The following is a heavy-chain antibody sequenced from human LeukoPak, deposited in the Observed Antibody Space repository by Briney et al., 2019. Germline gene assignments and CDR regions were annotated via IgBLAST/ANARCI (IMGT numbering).Heavy chain of an antibody. CDR2: ISGSGGST. Sequence: GGSLRLSSAASGFTFSSYAMSWVRQAPGKGLEWVSAISGSGGSTYYADSVKGRFTISRDNSKNTLYLQMNSLRAEDTAVYYCARVANPYYDFHYWGQGTLVTVSS. V-gene: IGHV3-23*01. CDR3: ARVANPYYDFHY. D-gene: IGHD3-3*01. J-gene: IGHJ4*02. CDR1: GFTFSSYA.